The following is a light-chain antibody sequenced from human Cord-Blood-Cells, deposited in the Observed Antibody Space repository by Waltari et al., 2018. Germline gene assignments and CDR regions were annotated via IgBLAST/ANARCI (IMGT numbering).Light chain of an antibody. Sequence: DVVMTQSPLSLPVTLGQPASISCRSSQSLVHSDGNTYLNWFQQRPGQSPSSLIYKVSNRDSGVPDRFGGSGSGTDFTLTISRVEAEDVGVYYCMQGTHWPPNYLYTFGQGTKLEIK. J-gene: IGKJ2*01. V-gene: IGKV2-30*02. CDR1: QSLVHSDGNTY. CDR2: KVS. CDR3: MQGTHWPPNYLYT.